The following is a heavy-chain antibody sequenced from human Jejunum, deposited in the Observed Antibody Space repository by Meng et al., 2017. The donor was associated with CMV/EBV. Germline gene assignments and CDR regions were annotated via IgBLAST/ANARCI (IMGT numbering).Heavy chain of an antibody. CDR1: GFTFNNYW. D-gene: IGHD2-21*01. CDR3: ARQKCGGDCDMDV. CDR2: IKQDGGEK. J-gene: IGHJ6*02. Sequence: SGFTFNNYWMNWVRQAPGRGLEWVANIKQDGGEKNYVDSVKGRFTISRDYAQNSLYLQMNSLRAEDTAVYYCARQKCGGDCDMDVWGQGTTVTVSS. V-gene: IGHV3-7*01.